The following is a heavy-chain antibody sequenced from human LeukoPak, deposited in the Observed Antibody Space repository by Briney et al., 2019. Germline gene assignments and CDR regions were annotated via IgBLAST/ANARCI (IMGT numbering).Heavy chain of an antibody. CDR1: GYSFTSYT. D-gene: IGHD1-14*01. CDR2: INTYTGNP. CDR3: ARKSVEPDRYFDY. Sequence: ASVKVSCKASGYSFTSYTMNWVRQAPGQGLELMGWINTYTGNPMYAQGFTGRFVFSLDTSVSTAYLQISSLKAEDTAVYYCARKSVEPDRYFDYWGQGTLVTVSS. J-gene: IGHJ4*02. V-gene: IGHV7-4-1*02.